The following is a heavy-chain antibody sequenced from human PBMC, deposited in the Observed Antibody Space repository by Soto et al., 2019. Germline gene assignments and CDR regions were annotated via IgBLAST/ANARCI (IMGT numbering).Heavy chain of an antibody. V-gene: IGHV2-26*01. CDR3: ARIETSYWYFDL. CDR1: GFSLSNARMG. CDR2: IFSNDEK. J-gene: IGHJ2*01. Sequence: QVTLKESGPVLVKPTETLTLTCTVSGFSLSNARMGVSWIRQPPGTALEWLAHIFSNDEKSYSTSLKSRLTISKDTSKSQVVLTMTNMDPVDTATYYCARIETSYWYFDLWGRGTLVTVSS.